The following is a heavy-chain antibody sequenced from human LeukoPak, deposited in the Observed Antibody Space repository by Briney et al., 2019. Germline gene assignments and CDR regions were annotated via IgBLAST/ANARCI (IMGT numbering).Heavy chain of an antibody. V-gene: IGHV4-39*01. CDR1: GGSISSSSYY. CDR2: IYYSGST. D-gene: IGHD6-13*01. CDR3: ASIATEYSSSLGIDY. J-gene: IGHJ4*02. Sequence: SETLSLTCTVSGGSISSSSYYWGWIRQPPGKGLEWIGSIYYSGSTYYNPSLKSRVTISVDTSKNQFSLKLSSVTAADTAVYYCASIATEYSSSLGIDYWGQGTLVTVSS.